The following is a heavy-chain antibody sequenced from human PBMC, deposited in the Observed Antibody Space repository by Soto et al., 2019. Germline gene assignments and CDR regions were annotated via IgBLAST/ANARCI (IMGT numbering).Heavy chain of an antibody. CDR3: AKDSPVGVPLLRDLHD. V-gene: IGHV3-23*01. CDR1: GFTFSNYG. Sequence: LRLSCAASGFTFSNYGMSWVRQAPGKGLEWVSVISGSGGSTYYADSVKGRFTLSRDNSKNTVYLQMNSLRAEDTAVYYCAKDSPVGVPLLRDLHDWGQGALVTVSS. CDR2: ISGSGGST. D-gene: IGHD2-15*01. J-gene: IGHJ1*01.